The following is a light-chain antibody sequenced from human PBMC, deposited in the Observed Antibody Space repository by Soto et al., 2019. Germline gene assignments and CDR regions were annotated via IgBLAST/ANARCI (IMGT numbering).Light chain of an antibody. CDR2: WAS. CDR3: QQYYSTPLT. Sequence: DIVMTQSPDSLAVSLGERATINCKTSQSVFFTSNNKNYLAWYQQTPGQPPKLLIYWASTRESGVPDRFSGSGSGTDFTLTINSLQAEDVAVYYCQQYYSTPLTFGGGTKVDIK. V-gene: IGKV4-1*01. CDR1: QSVFFTSNNKNY. J-gene: IGKJ4*01.